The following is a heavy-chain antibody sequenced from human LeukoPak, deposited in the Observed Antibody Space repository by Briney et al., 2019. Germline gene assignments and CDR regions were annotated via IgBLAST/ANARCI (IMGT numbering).Heavy chain of an antibody. CDR3: ARGYSGYGYNWFDP. V-gene: IGHV1-18*01. D-gene: IGHD5-12*01. Sequence: ASVKVSCKASGYTFTSYGISWVRQAPGQGLEWMGWISGYNGNTNYAQKLQGRVTMTTDTSTSTAYMELRSLRSDDTAVYYCARGYSGYGYNWFDPWGQGALVTVSS. J-gene: IGHJ5*02. CDR2: ISGYNGNT. CDR1: GYTFTSYG.